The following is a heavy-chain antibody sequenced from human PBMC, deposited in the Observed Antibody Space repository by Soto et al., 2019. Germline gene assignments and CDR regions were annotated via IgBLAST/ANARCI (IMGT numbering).Heavy chain of an antibody. CDR3: ARYRRPNCSGGSCYSHWYFDL. CDR1: GGTFSSYP. Sequence: GASVKVSCKTSGGTFSSYPISWMRQAPGQGLEWMGRISPILGIANYAQKFQGRVTITADKSTSTAYMELSSLRSEDTAVYYCARYRRPNCSGGSCYSHWYFDLWGRGTLVTVS. D-gene: IGHD2-15*01. CDR2: ISPILGIA. J-gene: IGHJ2*01. V-gene: IGHV1-69*02.